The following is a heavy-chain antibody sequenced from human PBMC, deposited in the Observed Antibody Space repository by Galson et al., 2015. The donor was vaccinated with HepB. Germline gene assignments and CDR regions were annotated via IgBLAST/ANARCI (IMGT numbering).Heavy chain of an antibody. CDR3: ARGRIPQYYYDSSGYSYYYYMDV. D-gene: IGHD3-22*01. J-gene: IGHJ6*03. Sequence: CAISGDSVSSNSAAWNWIRQSPSRGLEWLGRTYYRSKWYNDYAVSVKSRITINPDTSKNQLSLQLNSVTPEDTAVYYCARGRIPQYYYDSSGYSYYYYMDVWGKGTTVTVSS. CDR1: GDSVSSNSAA. V-gene: IGHV6-1*01. CDR2: TYYRSKWYN.